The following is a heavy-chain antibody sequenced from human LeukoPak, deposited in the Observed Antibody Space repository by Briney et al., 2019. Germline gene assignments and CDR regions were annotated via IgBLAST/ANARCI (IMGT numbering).Heavy chain of an antibody. J-gene: IGHJ6*03. Sequence: ASVKVSCKASGYTFTGYYMHWVRQAPGQGLEWMGWINPNSGGTNYAQKFQGRVTMTRDTSISTAYLELSRLTSDDTAVYYCGRGGRPIYYYYMDVWGKGTTVTISS. V-gene: IGHV1-2*02. CDR1: GYTFTGYY. CDR2: INPNSGGT. CDR3: GRGGRPIYYYYMDV. D-gene: IGHD3-16*01.